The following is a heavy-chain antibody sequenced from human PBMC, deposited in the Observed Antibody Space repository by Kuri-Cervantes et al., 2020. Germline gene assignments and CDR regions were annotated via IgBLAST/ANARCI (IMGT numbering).Heavy chain of an antibody. J-gene: IGHJ4*02. CDR3: ARVPPYGDHFDY. CDR2: IYYSGST. D-gene: IGHD3-10*01. CDR1: GGSISNYY. V-gene: IGHV4-59*08. Sequence: SESLSLTCTVSGGSISNYYWSWIRQPPGKGLEWIGYIYYSGSTNYNPSLKSRVTISVDTSKNQFSLKLSSVTAADTALYHCARVPPYGDHFDYWGQGTLVTVSS.